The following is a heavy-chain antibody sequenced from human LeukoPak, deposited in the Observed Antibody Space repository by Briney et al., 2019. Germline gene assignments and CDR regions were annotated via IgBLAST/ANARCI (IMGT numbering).Heavy chain of an antibody. Sequence: PGGSLRLSCAASGFTFSSYGMHWVRQAPGKGLEWVAVIWYDGSNKYYADSVKGRFTISRDNSKNTLYLQMNSLRAEDTAVYYCARVRRNLANYYDSSGYFPHRNDFWGQGTLVTVSS. V-gene: IGHV3-33*01. J-gene: IGHJ4*02. D-gene: IGHD3-22*01. CDR1: GFTFSSYG. CDR3: ARVRRNLANYYDSSGYFPHRNDF. CDR2: IWYDGSNK.